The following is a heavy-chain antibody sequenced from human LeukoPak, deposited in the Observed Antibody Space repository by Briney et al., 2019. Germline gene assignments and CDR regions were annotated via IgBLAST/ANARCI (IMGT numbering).Heavy chain of an antibody. CDR1: GYTFTGYY. D-gene: IGHD4-23*01. CDR3: ARRGLDGGNLDY. Sequence: ASVKVSCKASGYTFTGYYMHWVRQAPGQGLEWMGRINPNSGGTNYAQKFQGRVTMTRDTSISTAYMELSRLRSDDTAVYYCARRGLDGGNLDYWGQGTLVTVSS. J-gene: IGHJ4*02. CDR2: INPNSGGT. V-gene: IGHV1-2*06.